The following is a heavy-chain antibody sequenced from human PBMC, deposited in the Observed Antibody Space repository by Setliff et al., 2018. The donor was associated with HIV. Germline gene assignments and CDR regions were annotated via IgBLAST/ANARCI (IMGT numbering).Heavy chain of an antibody. CDR3: ARDLDILTGYYWGLDC. CDR2: ISSYNGNT. J-gene: IGHJ4*02. V-gene: IGHV1-18*01. Sequence: ASVKVSCKASGYIFSTYGISWVRQAPGQGLEWMGWISSYNGNTNYAQKFQGRVAMTTDTSTSTVYMELRSLRSDDTAVYYCARDLDILTGYYWGLDCWGQGTPVTVSS. CDR1: GYIFSTYG. D-gene: IGHD3-9*01.